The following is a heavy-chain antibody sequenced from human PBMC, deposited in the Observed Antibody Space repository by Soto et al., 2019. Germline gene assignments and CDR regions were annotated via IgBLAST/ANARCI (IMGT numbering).Heavy chain of an antibody. V-gene: IGHV1-69*13. CDR3: ASVLAVAGKISWYFDL. D-gene: IGHD6-19*01. J-gene: IGHJ2*01. CDR2: IIPIFGTA. Sequence: QVQVVQSGAEVKKPGSSVKVSCKASGGTFSSYAISWVRQAPGQGLEWMGGIIPIFGTANYEQTFQGRVTSTADESTSTAYRELSSLRSEATAVYYCASVLAVAGKISWYFDLWGRGTLVTVSS. CDR1: GGTFSSYA.